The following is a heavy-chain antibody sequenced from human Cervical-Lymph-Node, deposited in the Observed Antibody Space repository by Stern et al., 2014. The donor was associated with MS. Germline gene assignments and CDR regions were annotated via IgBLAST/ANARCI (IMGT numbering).Heavy chain of an antibody. Sequence: QVQLQESGPGLVKPSETLSLTCTVSGGSIRNYYWSWIRQPPGKGLEWIGYIYYSGSTNSSPSLKSRVTMSVDPSKNLLSMKLTAVTAADTAVYYCATFFRSGSSYYFDYWGQGTLVTVAS. V-gene: IGHV4-59*08. CDR1: GGSIRNYY. CDR3: ATFFRSGSSYYFDY. D-gene: IGHD3-3*01. CDR2: IYYSGST. J-gene: IGHJ4*02.